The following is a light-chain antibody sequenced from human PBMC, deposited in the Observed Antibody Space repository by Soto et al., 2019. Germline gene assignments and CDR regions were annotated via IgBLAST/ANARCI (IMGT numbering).Light chain of an antibody. V-gene: IGKV3-20*01. J-gene: IGKJ1*01. CDR3: QQYGSSWT. Sequence: EIVLTQSPGTLSLSPGERATLSCRASQSVSRSYLAWYQQKPGQAPRLLIYGAYSRATGIPDRFSGSGSGTDFTLTISRLEPEDFAVYYCQQYGSSWTFGQGTKVEIK. CDR1: QSVSRSY. CDR2: GAY.